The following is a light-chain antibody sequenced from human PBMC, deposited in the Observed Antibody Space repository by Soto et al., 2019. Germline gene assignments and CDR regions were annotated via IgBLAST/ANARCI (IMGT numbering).Light chain of an antibody. CDR2: AAS. CDR1: QGISTY. CDR3: QQSYSTPA. V-gene: IGKV1-39*01. J-gene: IGKJ4*01. Sequence: DIQMTQSPSSLSASLGDRVTITCRASQGISTYLNWYQQKPGKAPKVLIYAASSLQSGVPSRFSGSGSGTDFTLTISSLQPEDFATYYCQQSYSTPAFGGGTKVDIK.